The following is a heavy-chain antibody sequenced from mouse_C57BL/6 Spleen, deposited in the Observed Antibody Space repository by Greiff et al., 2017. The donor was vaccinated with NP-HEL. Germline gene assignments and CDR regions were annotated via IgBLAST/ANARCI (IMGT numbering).Heavy chain of an antibody. J-gene: IGHJ2*01. CDR2: INPGSGGT. Sequence: QVQLKQSGAELVRPGTSVKVSCKASGYAFTNYLIEWVKQRPGQGLEWIGVINPGSGGTNYNEKFKGKATLTADKSSSTAYMQLSSLTSEDSAVYFCARSRDYYGSSPDYFDYWGQGTTLTVSS. D-gene: IGHD1-1*01. V-gene: IGHV1-54*01. CDR1: GYAFTNYL. CDR3: ARSRDYYGSSPDYFDY.